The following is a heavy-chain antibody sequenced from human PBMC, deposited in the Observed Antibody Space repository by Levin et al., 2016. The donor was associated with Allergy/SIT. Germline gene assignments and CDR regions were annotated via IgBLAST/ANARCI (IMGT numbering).Heavy chain of an antibody. CDR2: IYYTGST. J-gene: IGHJ3*02. Sequence: SETLSLTCTVSGGSISSYYWSWIQQPPGKGLEWIGYIYYTGSTNYNPSLRSRVTISLDTSKNQFSLKLSSVTAADTAVYYCARDKQGSNALDIWGQGTMVTVSS. D-gene: IGHD1/OR15-1a*01. CDR3: ARDKQGSNALDI. CDR1: GGSISSYY. V-gene: IGHV4-59*01.